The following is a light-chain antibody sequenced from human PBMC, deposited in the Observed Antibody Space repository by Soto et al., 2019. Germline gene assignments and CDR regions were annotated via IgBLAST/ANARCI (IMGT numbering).Light chain of an antibody. V-gene: IGKV3-11*01. CDR3: QQRSNWPLFT. Sequence: EIVLTQSPATLSLSPGERATLSCRASQSVGSYLVWYQQKPGQAPRLLIYDSSNRATGVPARFSGSGSGTDFTLTVSSLEPEDFAFYYCQQRSNWPLFTFGPGTKVDIK. CDR2: DSS. J-gene: IGKJ3*01. CDR1: QSVGSY.